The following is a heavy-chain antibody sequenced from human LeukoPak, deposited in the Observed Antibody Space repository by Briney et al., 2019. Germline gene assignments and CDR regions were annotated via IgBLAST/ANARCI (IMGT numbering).Heavy chain of an antibody. CDR3: AKDREGGSGWLDY. CDR2: ISWDGGST. Sequence: GGSLRLSCAASGFTFDDYAMHWVRQAPGKGLEWVSLISWDGGSTYYADSVKGRFTISRDNSKNSLYLQMNSLRAEGTALYYCAKDREGGSGWLDYWGQGTLVTVSS. CDR1: GFTFDDYA. D-gene: IGHD6-19*01. J-gene: IGHJ4*02. V-gene: IGHV3-43D*03.